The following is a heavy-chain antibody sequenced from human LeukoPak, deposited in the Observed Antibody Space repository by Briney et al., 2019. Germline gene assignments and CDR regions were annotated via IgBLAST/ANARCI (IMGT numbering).Heavy chain of an antibody. J-gene: IGHJ5*02. CDR2: MNPNSGNT. CDR1: VYTFTSYD. D-gene: IGHD4-17*01. Sequence: ASVNVSCKASVYTFTSYDLNWVRQATGQGLEWMGWMNPNSGNTGYAQKFEGRVTMTRNTSISTAYMELSSLRSEDTDVYYCAREGAYGDSRVSWFDPWGQGTLVTVSS. V-gene: IGHV1-8*01. CDR3: AREGAYGDSRVSWFDP.